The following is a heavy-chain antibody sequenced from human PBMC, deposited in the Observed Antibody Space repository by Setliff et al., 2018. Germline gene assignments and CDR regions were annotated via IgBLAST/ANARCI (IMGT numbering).Heavy chain of an antibody. Sequence: PSETLSLTCTVSGDSISSSNSFWGWIRQPPGKGLEWIGSIYYSGDTYYNPSLKSQVTLSVDTSKNQFSLRLSSLTAADTAVYYCARRYGTAWFFDYWGQGTLVTVSS. D-gene: IGHD6-19*01. J-gene: IGHJ4*02. CDR1: GDSISSSNSF. CDR2: IYYSGDT. V-gene: IGHV4-39*01. CDR3: ARRYGTAWFFDY.